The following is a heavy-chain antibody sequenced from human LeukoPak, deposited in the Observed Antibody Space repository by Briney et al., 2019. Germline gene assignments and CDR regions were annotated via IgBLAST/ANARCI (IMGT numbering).Heavy chain of an antibody. V-gene: IGHV4-34*01. CDR2: INYNGEKT. Sequence: SETLSLTCTVSGGSFSGYLWSWIRQPPGKGLEWIGEINYNGEKTNYNPSLKSRVTMSVDPSTNQFSLKMTSVTAADTAVYFCTPSGLTGMREYPRADYYYYGMDVWGQGTAVTVSS. CDR3: TPSGLTGMREYPRADYYYYGMDV. CDR1: GGSFSGYL. J-gene: IGHJ6*01. D-gene: IGHD2-2*02.